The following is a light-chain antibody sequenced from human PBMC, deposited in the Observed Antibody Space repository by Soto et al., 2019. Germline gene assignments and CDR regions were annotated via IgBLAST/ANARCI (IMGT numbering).Light chain of an antibody. CDR1: DSNIGNNY. V-gene: IGLV1-51*01. J-gene: IGLJ2*01. CDR2: DNN. CDR3: GTWDSSLNTGL. Sequence: QSVLTQPPSGSAAPGQQVTISCSGSDSNIGNNYVSWYQQVPGTAPKLLIYDNNKRPSEIPDRFFGSKSGTSATLVITGLQTGDEADYYCGTWDSSLNTGLFGGGTKVTVL.